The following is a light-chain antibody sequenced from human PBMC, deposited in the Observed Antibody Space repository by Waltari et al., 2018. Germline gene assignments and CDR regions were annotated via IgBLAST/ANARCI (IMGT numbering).Light chain of an antibody. V-gene: IGKV1-5*03. J-gene: IGKJ2*01. CDR3: QQYHTLYT. Sequence: DIQMTQSPSTLSASVGDRVTITCRASQSISSWLAWYQQKPGKAPKLLIYKASSLESGVPSRFSGSGSGTEFTLTISSPQPDDFATYYCQQYHTLYTFGQGTKLEI. CDR2: KAS. CDR1: QSISSW.